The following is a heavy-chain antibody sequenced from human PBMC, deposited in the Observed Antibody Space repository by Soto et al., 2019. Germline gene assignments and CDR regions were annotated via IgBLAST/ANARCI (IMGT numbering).Heavy chain of an antibody. J-gene: IGHJ3*02. CDR1: GFTFSHSW. CDR3: ARDPEWGAVDI. D-gene: IGHD1-26*01. V-gene: IGHV3-7*01. Sequence: EVQLVESGGGLVQPGGSLRLSCAASGFTFSHSWLSWVRQAPGKRLEWVANIRPDGSDPYYVDSVKGRFSISRDNAKTSLYLQMHSLRAEDTAVYYCARDPEWGAVDIWGRGTMVTVSS. CDR2: IRPDGSDP.